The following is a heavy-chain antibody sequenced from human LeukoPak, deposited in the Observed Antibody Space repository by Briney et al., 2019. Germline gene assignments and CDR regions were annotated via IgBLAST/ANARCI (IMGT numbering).Heavy chain of an antibody. CDR3: ARDYSLWFGEFRKDWFDP. J-gene: IGHJ5*02. CDR1: RGTFSSYA. V-gene: IGHV1-69*04. CDR2: IIPILGIA. Sequence: SVKVSCKASRGTFSSYAISWVRQAPGQGLEWMGRIIPILGIANYAQKFQGRVTITADKSTSTAYMELSSLRSEDTAVYYCARDYSLWFGEFRKDWFDPWGQGTLVTVSS. D-gene: IGHD3-10*01.